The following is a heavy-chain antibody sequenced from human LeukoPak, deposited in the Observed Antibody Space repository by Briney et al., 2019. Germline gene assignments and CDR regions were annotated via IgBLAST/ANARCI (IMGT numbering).Heavy chain of an antibody. D-gene: IGHD4/OR15-4a*01. CDR2: IYSDNT. J-gene: IGHJ4*02. V-gene: IGHV3-53*01. CDR3: ARRAGAYSHPYDY. Sequence: GGSLRLSCTVSGFSVSSNSMSWVRQAPGKGLEWVSFIYSDNTHYSDSVKGRFTISRDNSKNTLYLQMNSLRVEDTAVYYCARRAGAYSHPYDYWGQGTLVTVSS. CDR1: GFSVSSNS.